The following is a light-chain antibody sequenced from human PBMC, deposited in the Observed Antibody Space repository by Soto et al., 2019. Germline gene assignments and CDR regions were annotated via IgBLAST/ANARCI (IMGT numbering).Light chain of an antibody. CDR2: EVS. CDR3: SSYTTGSTLYV. Sequence: QSVLTQPASVSGSPGQSITISCTGSSNDIGAYKYVSWYQQYPGKAPKLIIFEVSNRPSGVSNRFSGSKSGNTASLTIAGLQAEDEAHYHCSSYTTGSTLYVFGGGTKLTVL. V-gene: IGLV2-14*01. J-gene: IGLJ1*01. CDR1: SNDIGAYKY.